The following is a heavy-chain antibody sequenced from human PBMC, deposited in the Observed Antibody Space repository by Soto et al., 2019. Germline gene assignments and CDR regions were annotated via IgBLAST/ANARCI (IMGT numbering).Heavy chain of an antibody. V-gene: IGHV5-51*01. CDR2: IYPGDSDT. CDR3: ALYSSSSGYYYGMDV. CDR1: GYSFTSYW. D-gene: IGHD6-6*01. J-gene: IGHJ6*02. Sequence: PGESLKISCKGSGYSFTSYWIGWVRQMPGKGLEWMGIIYPGDSDTRYSPSFQGQVTISADKSISTAYLQRSSLKASDTAMYYCALYSSSSGYYYGMDVWGQGTTVTVSS.